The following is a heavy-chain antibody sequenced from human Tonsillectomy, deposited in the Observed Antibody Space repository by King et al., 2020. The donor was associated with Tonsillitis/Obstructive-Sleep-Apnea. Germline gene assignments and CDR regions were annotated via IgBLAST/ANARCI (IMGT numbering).Heavy chain of an antibody. CDR1: GFTFHDYT. V-gene: IGHV3-43*01. J-gene: IGHJ6*03. CDR2: ISWDGGST. D-gene: IGHD6-6*01. Sequence: VQLVESGGVVVQPGGSLRLSCAASGFTFHDYTMHWVRQAPGKGLEWVSLISWDGGSTYYGDSVKGRITISRDNSKNSLYLQMNSLRTEDTALYYCAKIGSYSSSGGPRENYYYMDVWGKGTTVTVSS. CDR3: AKIGSYSSSGGPRENYYYMDV.